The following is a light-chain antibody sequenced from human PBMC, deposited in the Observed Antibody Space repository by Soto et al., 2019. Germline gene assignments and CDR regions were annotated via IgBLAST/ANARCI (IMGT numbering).Light chain of an antibody. V-gene: IGKV1-9*01. CDR3: QQPNA. CDR1: QGISSY. CDR2: AAS. Sequence: IQLTQSPSSLSASVGDRVNITCRASQGISSYLAWYQQKPGKAPKLLIYAASTLQSGVPSRFSGSVSGIDFTLTISSLQPEDFAAYSCQQPNAYGQGTKQEI. J-gene: IGKJ2*01.